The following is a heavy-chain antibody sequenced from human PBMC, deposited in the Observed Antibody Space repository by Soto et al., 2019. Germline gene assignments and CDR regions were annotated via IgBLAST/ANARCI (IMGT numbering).Heavy chain of an antibody. Sequence: PSETLSLTCTVSGGSISSYFWSWVRQPPGKGLEWIGYTHYSGSTNYNPSLKSRVTISVDTSKNQFSLNLSSVTSADTAVYFCARDKTGTTLNYYFGMDVWGQGTTVTAP. CDR2: THYSGST. CDR1: GGSISSYF. V-gene: IGHV4-59*01. D-gene: IGHD1-7*01. J-gene: IGHJ6*02. CDR3: ARDKTGTTLNYYFGMDV.